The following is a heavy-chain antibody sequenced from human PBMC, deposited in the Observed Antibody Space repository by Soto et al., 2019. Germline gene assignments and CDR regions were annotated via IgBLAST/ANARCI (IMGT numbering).Heavy chain of an antibody. V-gene: IGHV3-74*01. Sequence: EVQLVDSGGGLVQPGGSLRFSCAASGFTFGSYWMHWVRQAPGKGLVWVYRINSDGSSTSYADSVKGRFTISRDNAKNTLYLQMNTLRAEDTAVYYCVRTSLVVAAATREDYWGQGTLVTVSS. D-gene: IGHD2-15*01. CDR2: INSDGSST. J-gene: IGHJ4*02. CDR1: GFTFGSYW. CDR3: VRTSLVVAAATREDY.